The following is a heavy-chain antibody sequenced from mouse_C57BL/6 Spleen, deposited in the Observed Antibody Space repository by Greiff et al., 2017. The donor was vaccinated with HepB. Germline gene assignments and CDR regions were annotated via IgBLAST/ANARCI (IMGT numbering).Heavy chain of an antibody. V-gene: IGHV1-59*01. J-gene: IGHJ4*01. CDR2: IDPSDSYT. CDR3: ARGGLSL. CDR1: GYTFTSYW. D-gene: IGHD1-1*02. Sequence: VQLQQPGAELVRPGTSVKLSCKASGYTFTSYWMHWVKQRPGQGLEWIGVIDPSDSYTNYNQKFKGKATLTVDTSSSTAYMQLSSLTSEDSAVYYCARGGLSLWGQGTSVTVSS.